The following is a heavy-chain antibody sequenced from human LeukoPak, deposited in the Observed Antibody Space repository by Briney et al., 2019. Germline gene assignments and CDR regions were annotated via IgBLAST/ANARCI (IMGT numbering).Heavy chain of an antibody. D-gene: IGHD1-14*01. CDR2: IYYCGGS. J-gene: IGHJ6*02. CDR3: ARDNPAPYYYYYYGMDV. CDR1: GGSMTSSSYY. V-gene: IGHV4-39*07. Sequence: PSETLSLTCTVSGGSMTSSSYYWGCIRQPPGKGLGRIGSIYYCGGSYYNPPLKRRVTISVDTSTNPFSLKLCSVSPPQTPSYYCARDNPAPYYYYYYGMDVWGQGTTVTVSS.